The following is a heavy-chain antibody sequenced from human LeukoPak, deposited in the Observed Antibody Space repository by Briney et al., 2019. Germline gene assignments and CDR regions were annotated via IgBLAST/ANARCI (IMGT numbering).Heavy chain of an antibody. V-gene: IGHV3-11*01. CDR1: GFTFSDYY. D-gene: IGHD2-2*01. CDR3: AKPATHCSSTSCYAVDY. J-gene: IGHJ4*02. Sequence: GGSLRLSCAASGFTFSDYYMSWIRQAPGKGLEWVSYISSSGSTIYYADSVKGRFTISRDNAKNSLYLQMNSLRAEDTAVYYCAKPATHCSSTSCYAVDYWGQGTLVTVSS. CDR2: ISSSGSTI.